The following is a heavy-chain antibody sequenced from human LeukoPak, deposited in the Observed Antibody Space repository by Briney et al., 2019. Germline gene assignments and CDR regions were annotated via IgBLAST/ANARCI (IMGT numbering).Heavy chain of an antibody. J-gene: IGHJ6*02. V-gene: IGHV3-33*06. D-gene: IGHD3-10*01. CDR1: GFTFSSYG. CDR2: IWYDGSNK. Sequence: GGSLRLSCAASGFTFSSYGMHWVRQAPGKGLEWVAVIWYDGSNKYYADSVTGRFTISRDNSMNTLYLQMNSLRAEDTAIYFCAKVPYPDYGSWRPPFMDVWGQGTTVAVSS. CDR3: AKVPYPDYGSWRPPFMDV.